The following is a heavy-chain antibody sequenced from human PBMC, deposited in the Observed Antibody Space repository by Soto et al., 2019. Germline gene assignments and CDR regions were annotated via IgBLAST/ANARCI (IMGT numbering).Heavy chain of an antibody. D-gene: IGHD3-22*01. CDR2: IIPIFGTA. CDR3: ARVKRENYDSSGYYYN. Sequence: SVKVSCKASGGTFSSYAISWVRQAPGQGLEWMGGIIPIFGTANYAQKFQGRVTITADESTSTAYMELSSLRSEDTAVYYCARVKRENYDSSGYYYNWGQGTLVTVSS. V-gene: IGHV1-69*13. J-gene: IGHJ4*02. CDR1: GGTFSSYA.